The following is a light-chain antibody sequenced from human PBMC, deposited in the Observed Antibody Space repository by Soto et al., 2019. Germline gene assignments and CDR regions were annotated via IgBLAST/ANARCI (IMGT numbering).Light chain of an antibody. V-gene: IGKV1-39*01. J-gene: IGKJ1*01. CDR1: QSISTY. CDR3: QQSYSAPA. CDR2: GAS. Sequence: DSQMTQSPSSLSASVGDRVTITCRTSQSISTYLNWYQQKPGKAPKLLIYGASSLQSGVPSRFSGSGSGTDFTLTISSLQPEDFATYYCQQSYSAPAFGHGTRVEIK.